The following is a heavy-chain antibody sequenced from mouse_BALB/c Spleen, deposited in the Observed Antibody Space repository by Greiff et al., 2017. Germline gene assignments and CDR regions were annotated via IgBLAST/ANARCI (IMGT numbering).Heavy chain of an antibody. D-gene: IGHD1-2*01. CDR1: GFTFTDYY. J-gene: IGHJ2*01. CDR2: IRNKANGYTT. CDR3: AREPLTTAYYFDY. Sequence: EVQLVESGGGLVQPGGSLRLSCATSGFTFTDYYMSWVRQPPGKALEWLGFIRNKANGYTTEYSASVKGRFTISRDNSQSILYLQMNTLRAEDIATYYCAREPLTTAYYFDYWGQGTTLTVSS. V-gene: IGHV7-3*02.